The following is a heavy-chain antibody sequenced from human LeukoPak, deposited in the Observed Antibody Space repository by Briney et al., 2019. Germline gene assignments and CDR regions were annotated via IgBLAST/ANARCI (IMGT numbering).Heavy chain of an antibody. CDR3: ARDNLYSSSWYWGPPDY. J-gene: IGHJ4*02. CDR2: INPSGGST. CDR1: GYTFTSYY. D-gene: IGHD6-13*01. Sequence: SVKVSCKASGYTFTSYYMHWVRQAPGQGLEWMGIINPSGGSTSYAQKFKGRVTMARDTSTSTVYMELSSLRSEDTAVYYCARDNLYSSSWYWGPPDYWGQGTLVTVSS. V-gene: IGHV1-46*01.